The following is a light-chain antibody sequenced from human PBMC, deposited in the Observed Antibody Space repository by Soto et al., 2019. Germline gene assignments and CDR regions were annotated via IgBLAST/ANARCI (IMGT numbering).Light chain of an antibody. J-gene: IGLJ1*01. CDR2: SNN. CDR1: ISNIGSNT. CDR3: AAWDDSLNGYV. Sequence: QHVLTHPPSASGTPGQRVTNSCSGSISNIGSNTVNWYQQLPGTAPKLLIYSNNQRPSGVPDRFSGSKSGTSASLAISGLQSEDEADYYCAAWDDSLNGYVYRTRTKVTVL. V-gene: IGLV1-44*01.